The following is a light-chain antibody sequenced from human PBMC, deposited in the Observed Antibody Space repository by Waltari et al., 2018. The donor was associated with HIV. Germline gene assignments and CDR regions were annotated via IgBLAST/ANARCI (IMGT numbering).Light chain of an antibody. CDR2: GAD. V-gene: IGLV1-40*01. Sequence: QSVLTQPPSVSGAPGQRVTISCTGSSSNIGAGYDVQWYQQLPGAAPKPLIFGADSRPSGGPDRLSGSKSGWAASLAISGLQSDDEADYFCQSYDTDLKSGVFGGGTKVTVL. J-gene: IGLJ3*02. CDR1: SSNIGAGYD. CDR3: QSYDTDLKSGV.